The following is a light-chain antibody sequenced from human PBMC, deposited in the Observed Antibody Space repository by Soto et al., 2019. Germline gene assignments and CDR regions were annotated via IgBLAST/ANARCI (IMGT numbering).Light chain of an antibody. V-gene: IGKV3-20*01. J-gene: IGKJ5*01. CDR1: QSLSSSY. CDR2: GAS. Sequence: ENVLTQSPGTLSLSPGDRATLSCRASQSLSSSYLAWYQQKPGQAPRLLIYGASIRATGIPDRFSGSGSGTDFTLTISRLEPEDFAVYYCQQYHTSPITFGQGTRLEIK. CDR3: QQYHTSPIT.